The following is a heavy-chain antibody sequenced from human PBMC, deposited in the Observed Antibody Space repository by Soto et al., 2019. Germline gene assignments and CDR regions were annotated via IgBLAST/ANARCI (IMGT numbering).Heavy chain of an antibody. Sequence: GESLKISCKGSGYRFSSYWIAWVRQTPGKGLEWMGSIYPGDSDTRYSPCFGGQVTMSADKSSTTAYLQWSSLKASDTAMYYCARQGSNGAYYYYGMDVWRQGTTVTV. D-gene: IGHD3-16*01. V-gene: IGHV5-51*01. CDR3: ARQGSNGAYYYYGMDV. CDR1: GYRFSSYW. J-gene: IGHJ6*02. CDR2: IYPGDSDT.